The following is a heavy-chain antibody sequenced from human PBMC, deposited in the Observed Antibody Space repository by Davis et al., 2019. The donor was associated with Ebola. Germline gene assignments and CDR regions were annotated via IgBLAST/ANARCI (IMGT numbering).Heavy chain of an antibody. CDR2: INWNSNSI. Sequence: SLKISCAASEFSFSNYGMHWVRQAPGKGLEWVSGINWNSNSIGYADSVKGRFPISRDNAKNSLYLEMNSLRPEDTAVYYCAKVGETGWLDYWGRGTLVTVSS. CDR3: AKVGETGWLDY. V-gene: IGHV3-9*01. J-gene: IGHJ4*02. D-gene: IGHD4-17*01. CDR1: EFSFSNYG.